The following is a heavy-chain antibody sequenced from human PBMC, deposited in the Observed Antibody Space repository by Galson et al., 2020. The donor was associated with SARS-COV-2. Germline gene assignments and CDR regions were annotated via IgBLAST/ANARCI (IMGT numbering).Heavy chain of an antibody. Sequence: GGSLRLSCAASGFAFSSYDMNWVRQAPGKGLEWVSFISSSSTFKYYSDSVKGRFTISRDDGDKSLYLQMNSLRAEDTAVYYCARVLFEFRTGLRYDDAFDLWGQGTVVTVSS. D-gene: IGHD3-3*01. CDR3: ARVLFEFRTGLRYDDAFDL. V-gene: IGHV3-21*01. CDR2: ISSSSTFK. J-gene: IGHJ3*01. CDR1: GFAFSSYD.